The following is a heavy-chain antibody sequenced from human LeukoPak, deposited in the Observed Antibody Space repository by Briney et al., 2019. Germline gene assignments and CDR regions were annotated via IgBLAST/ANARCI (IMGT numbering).Heavy chain of an antibody. CDR3: ARVVTRISDV. V-gene: IGHV3-48*03. J-gene: IGHJ6*02. Sequence: GGSLRLSCAASGFTFSSYEMNWVRQAPGKGLEWVSYISSSGSTIYYADSVKGRFTFSRDNAKNSLYLQMNSLRAKDTAVDNCARVVTRISDVWGQGTTVTVSS. CDR1: GFTFSSYE. CDR2: ISSSGSTI. D-gene: IGHD2-15*01.